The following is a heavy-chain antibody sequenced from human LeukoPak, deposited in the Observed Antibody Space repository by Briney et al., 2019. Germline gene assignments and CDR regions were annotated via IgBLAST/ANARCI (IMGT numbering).Heavy chain of an antibody. J-gene: IGHJ5*02. CDR3: ARTSYGTGWFDP. V-gene: IGHV4-59*10. CDR1: GGSFSGYY. Sequence: SETLSLTCAVYGGSFSGYYWSWIRQPAGKGLEWIGRIYTSGSTNYNPSLKSRVTISVDTSKNQFSLKLSSVTAADTAVYYCARTSYGTGWFDPWGQGTLVTVSS. CDR2: IYTSGST. D-gene: IGHD5-18*01.